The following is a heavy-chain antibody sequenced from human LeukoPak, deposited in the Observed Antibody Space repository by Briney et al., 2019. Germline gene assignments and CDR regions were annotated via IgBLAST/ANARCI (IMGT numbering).Heavy chain of an antibody. J-gene: IGHJ4*02. Sequence: SGGSLRLSCAASGFTFSSYCMHWVRQAPGKVLEWVAVISYDGSNKYYADSVKGRFTISRDNSKNTLYLQMNSLRADDTAMYYCERVGRDYSSSSPPDYWGQGTLVTVSS. D-gene: IGHD6-6*01. CDR3: ERVGRDYSSSSPPDY. V-gene: IGHV3-30*03. CDR2: ISYDGSNK. CDR1: GFTFSSYC.